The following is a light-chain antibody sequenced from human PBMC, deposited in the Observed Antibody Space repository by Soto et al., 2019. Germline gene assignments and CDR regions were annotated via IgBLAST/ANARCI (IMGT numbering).Light chain of an antibody. Sequence: EIVLTQSPGTLSLSAGERATLSCRASQTISSNYLAWYQQKPGQAPGLLIFGASYRATGIPDRFSGSGSGTDFTLTISRLEPEDFAVYYCQQYGRSPPEFTFGPGTKVEIK. CDR3: QQYGRSPPEFT. CDR1: QTISSNY. CDR2: GAS. J-gene: IGKJ3*01. V-gene: IGKV3-20*01.